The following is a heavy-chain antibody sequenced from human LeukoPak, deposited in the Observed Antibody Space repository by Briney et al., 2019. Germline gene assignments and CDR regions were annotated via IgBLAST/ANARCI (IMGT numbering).Heavy chain of an antibody. CDR3: AKAARGDTAMVGSNYYGMDV. Sequence: GASLRLSCAASGFTFSSYAMSWVRQAPGKGLEWVSAISGSGGSTYYADSVKGRFTISRDNSKNTLYLQMNSLRAEDTAVYYCAKAARGDTAMVGSNYYGMDVWGQGTTVTVSS. CDR1: GFTFSSYA. D-gene: IGHD5-18*01. J-gene: IGHJ6*02. CDR2: ISGSGGST. V-gene: IGHV3-23*01.